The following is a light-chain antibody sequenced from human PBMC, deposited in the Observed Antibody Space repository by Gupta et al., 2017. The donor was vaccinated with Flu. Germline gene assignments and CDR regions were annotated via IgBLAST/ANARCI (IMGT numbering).Light chain of an antibody. V-gene: IGKV1-17*01. CDR2: AAS. CDR3: QQNNSSPWT. CDR1: QRISSD. J-gene: IGKJ1*01. Sequence: TPSPSSLSASVGDRVTITCRASQRISSDLSWYQQKPGKAPKRLIYAASSMQSGVPSRFSGSGSGTEFTLTISSLQPEDFATYYCQQNNSSPWTFGQGTKLEIK.